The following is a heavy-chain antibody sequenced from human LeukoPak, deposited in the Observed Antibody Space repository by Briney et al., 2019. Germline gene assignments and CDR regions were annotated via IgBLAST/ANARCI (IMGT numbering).Heavy chain of an antibody. J-gene: IGHJ6*03. V-gene: IGHV4-38-2*02. Sequence: SETLSLTCTVSGYSISSGYYWGWIRQPPGKGLEWIGSIYHSGSTYYNPSLKSRVTISVDTSKNQFSLKLSSVTAADTAVYYCAKESVADTMVRGVIITGVNYYYYYYMDVWGKGTTVTISS. CDR2: IYHSGST. D-gene: IGHD3-10*01. CDR3: AKESVADTMVRGVIITGVNYYYYYYMDV. CDR1: GYSISSGYY.